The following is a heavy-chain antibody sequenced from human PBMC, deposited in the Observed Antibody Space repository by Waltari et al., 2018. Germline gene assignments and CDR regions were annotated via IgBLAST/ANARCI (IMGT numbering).Heavy chain of an antibody. CDR1: GGSISSYY. CDR3: ARHLGGSSWLNWFDP. D-gene: IGHD6-13*01. CDR2: IYYSGST. V-gene: IGHV4-59*08. J-gene: IGHJ5*02. Sequence: QVQLQESGPGLVKPSETLSLTCTVSGGSISSYYWSWIRQPPGKGLEWIGYIYYSGSTHYTPSLKSRVTISVYTSKNQFSLKLSSVTAADTAVYYCARHLGGSSWLNWFDPWGQGTLFTVSS.